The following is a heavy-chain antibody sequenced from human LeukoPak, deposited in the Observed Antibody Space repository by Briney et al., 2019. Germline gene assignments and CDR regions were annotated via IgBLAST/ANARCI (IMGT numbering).Heavy chain of an antibody. Sequence: SETLSLTCTVSGGSISSYYWSWIRQPPGKGLEWIGYIYYSGSTNYNPSLKSRVTISVDTSKNQFSLKLSSVTAADTAVYYCAMGPKGGVIDYWGQGTLVTVSS. D-gene: IGHD3-10*01. V-gene: IGHV4-59*01. CDR1: GGSISSYY. J-gene: IGHJ4*02. CDR2: IYYSGST. CDR3: AMGPKGGVIDY.